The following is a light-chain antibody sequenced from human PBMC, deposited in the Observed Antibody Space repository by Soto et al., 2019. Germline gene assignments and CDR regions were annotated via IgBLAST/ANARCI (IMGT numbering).Light chain of an antibody. V-gene: IGLV2-14*03. Sequence: QSALTQPASVSGSPGQSITISCTGTSNDIDGYNYVSWYQQHPGKAPKLIIYDVTDRPSGISNRFSGSKSGNTASLTISGLQAEDEAYYYCSSYTSSFTVDVIFGGGTQLTVL. CDR3: SSYTSSFTVDVI. CDR1: SNDIDGYNY. J-gene: IGLJ2*01. CDR2: DVT.